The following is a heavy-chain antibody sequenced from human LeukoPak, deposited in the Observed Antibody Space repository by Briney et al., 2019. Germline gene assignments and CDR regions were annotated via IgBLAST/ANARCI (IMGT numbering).Heavy chain of an antibody. CDR3: ARGGTFVSDY. CDR2: IKTDGSEK. J-gene: IGHJ4*02. D-gene: IGHD1-1*01. CDR1: GFTFSTFW. Sequence: GGSLRLSCVGSGFTFSTFWMSWVRQAPGKGLEWVANIKTDGSEKYYVDSMKGRFTVSRDNAKNSLYLQMDSLRAEDTAVYYCARGGTFVSDYWGQGTLVTVSS. V-gene: IGHV3-7*01.